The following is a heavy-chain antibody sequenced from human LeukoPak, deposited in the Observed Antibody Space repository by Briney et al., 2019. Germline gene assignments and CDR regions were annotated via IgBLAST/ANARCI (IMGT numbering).Heavy chain of an antibody. Sequence: GGSLRLSCAASGFTVSSTYMSWVRQAPGKGLEWVSVIYNGGSTYYADSVKGRFTISRDNSKNTLYLQMNSLRAEDTAVYYCAKDRSGGSSWYSFDYWGQGTLVTVSS. V-gene: IGHV3-53*01. CDR3: AKDRSGGSSWYSFDY. J-gene: IGHJ4*02. CDR2: IYNGGST. CDR1: GFTVSSTY. D-gene: IGHD6-13*01.